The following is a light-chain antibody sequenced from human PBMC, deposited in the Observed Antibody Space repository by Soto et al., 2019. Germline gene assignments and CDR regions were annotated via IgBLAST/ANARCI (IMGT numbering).Light chain of an antibody. CDR2: EVN. CDR1: SSDVGAYNY. CDR3: TSYRTGSTLYV. J-gene: IGLJ1*01. V-gene: IGLV2-8*01. Sequence: QSALTQPPSASGSPGQSVTISCTGTSSDVGAYNYVSWYQQHPGKAPKLMIYEVNKRPSGVPDRFSGSKSGNTASLTVSGLQAEDEADYYCTSYRTGSTLYVFGTGTKVTVL.